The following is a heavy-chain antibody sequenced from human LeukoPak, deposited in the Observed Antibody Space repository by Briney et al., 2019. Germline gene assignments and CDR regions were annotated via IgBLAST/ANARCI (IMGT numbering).Heavy chain of an antibody. CDR2: INPTSGAT. Sequence: ASVKVSCKTSGYTFTNYGISWVRQAPGQGLDWVGWINPTSGATNYAQKFQGRVTMTRDTSNNTSYMELSRLRSDDTAVYYCAREFRTTTWSFDAFDLWGQGTMVTVSS. D-gene: IGHD1/OR15-1a*01. V-gene: IGHV1-2*02. CDR3: AREFRTTTWSFDAFDL. J-gene: IGHJ3*01. CDR1: GYTFTNYG.